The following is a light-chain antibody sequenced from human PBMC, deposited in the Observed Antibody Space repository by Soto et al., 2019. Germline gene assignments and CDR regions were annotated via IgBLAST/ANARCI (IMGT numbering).Light chain of an antibody. Sequence: QSALTQPPSASGSPGQSVTISCTGTSNDVGGYNYVSWYQQHPGKAPKLMIHEVSKRPSGVPERFSGSKSGNTASLTVSGLLTEDEADYYCSSYGGANTVVFGGGTKVTVL. V-gene: IGLV2-8*01. J-gene: IGLJ2*01. CDR1: SNDVGGYNY. CDR3: SSYGGANTVV. CDR2: EVS.